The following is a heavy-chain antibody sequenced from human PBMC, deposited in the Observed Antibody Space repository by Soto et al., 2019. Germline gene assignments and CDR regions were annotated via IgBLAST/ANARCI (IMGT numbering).Heavy chain of an antibody. CDR1: GFTFSSYA. V-gene: IGHV3-23*01. Sequence: EVQLLESGGGLVQPGGSLRLSCAASGFTFSSYAMSWVRQAPGKGLEWVSAISGSGGSTYYADSVKGRFTISRDNSKNTLYLQMNSLRAEDTAVYYCAKEGGILEPAAYYFDYWGQGTLVTVSS. CDR2: ISGSGGST. D-gene: IGHD6-13*01. J-gene: IGHJ4*02. CDR3: AKEGGILEPAAYYFDY.